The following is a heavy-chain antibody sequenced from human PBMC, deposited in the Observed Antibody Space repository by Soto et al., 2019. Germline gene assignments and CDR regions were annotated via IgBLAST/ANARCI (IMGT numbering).Heavy chain of an antibody. CDR2: IDPSDSYT. CDR3: ARRRYCSSTSCNYYYSGMAV. D-gene: IGHD2-2*01. J-gene: IGHJ6*02. Sequence: GEALKISWSVSGYSFTIYWISWVRQMPGKGLEWMGRIDPSDSYTNYSPSFQGHVTIAADKAISTAYLQWSSLKASDTAMYYCARRRYCSSTSCNYYYSGMAVWGQGTTVPVSS. V-gene: IGHV5-10-1*01. CDR1: GYSFTIYW.